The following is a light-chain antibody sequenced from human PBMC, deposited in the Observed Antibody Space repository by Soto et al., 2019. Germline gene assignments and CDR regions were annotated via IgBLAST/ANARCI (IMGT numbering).Light chain of an antibody. V-gene: IGLV2-8*01. CDR2: EVN. J-gene: IGLJ1*01. CDR1: ISDVGDYNY. Sequence: QSVLTQPPSASGSPGQTVTISCTGTISDVGDYNYASWYQHHPGKAPKLIIYEVNRRPSGVPDRFSTSKSGNTASLTVSGLQAEDEADYYCSSYGGNNNMVFGTGTKVTVL. CDR3: SSYGGNNNMV.